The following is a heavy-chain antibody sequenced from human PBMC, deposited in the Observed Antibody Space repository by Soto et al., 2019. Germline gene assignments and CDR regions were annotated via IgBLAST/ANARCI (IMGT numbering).Heavy chain of an antibody. V-gene: IGHV5-51*01. Sequence: GESLKISCKGSGYSFTSYWIGWVRQMPGKGLEWMGIIYPGDSDTRYSPSFQGQVTISADKFISTAYLQWSSLKASDTAMYYCARHRYSSSWPYYYYGMDVWGQGTTVTVSS. CDR2: IYPGDSDT. CDR1: GYSFTSYW. CDR3: ARHRYSSSWPYYYYGMDV. D-gene: IGHD6-13*01. J-gene: IGHJ6*02.